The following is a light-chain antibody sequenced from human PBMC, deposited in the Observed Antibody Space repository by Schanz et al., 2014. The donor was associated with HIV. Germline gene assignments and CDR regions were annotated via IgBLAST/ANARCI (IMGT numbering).Light chain of an antibody. CDR2: GAS. CDR3: QQYGSLPWT. J-gene: IGKJ1*01. Sequence: ETVLTQSPGRLSLSPGERATLSCRASQSVSSNYLAWYQQKPGQAPRLLIYGASSRATGIPDRFSGSGSGTDFTLTISRLEPEDYAVYYCQQYGSLPWTFGQGTKVEVK. CDR1: QSVSSNY. V-gene: IGKV3-20*01.